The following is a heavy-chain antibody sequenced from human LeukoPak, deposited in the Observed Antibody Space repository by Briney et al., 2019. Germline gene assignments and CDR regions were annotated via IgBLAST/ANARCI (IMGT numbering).Heavy chain of an antibody. CDR1: GGSFSGYY. J-gene: IGHJ5*02. D-gene: IGHD4-17*01. V-gene: IGHV4-34*01. CDR3: ASSILEMTTVTGRWFDP. CDR2: INHSGST. Sequence: SETLSLTCAVYGGSFSGYYWSWIRQPPGKGLEWIGEINHSGSTNYNPSLKSRVTISVDTSKNQFSLKLSSVTAADTAVYYCASSILEMTTVTGRWFDPWGQGTLVTVSS.